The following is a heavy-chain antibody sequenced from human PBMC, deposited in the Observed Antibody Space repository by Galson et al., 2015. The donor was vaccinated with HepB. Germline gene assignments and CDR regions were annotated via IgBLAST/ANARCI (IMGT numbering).Heavy chain of an antibody. CDR2: ISYDGSNK. J-gene: IGHJ4*02. CDR3: AKDRYGSGSYYKDY. CDR1: GFTFSSYG. D-gene: IGHD3-10*01. Sequence: SLRLSCAASGFTFSSYGMHWVRQAPGKGLEWVAVISYDGSNKYYADSVKGRFTISRDNSKNTLYLQMNSLRAEDTAVYYCAKDRYGSGSYYKDYWGQGTLVTVSS. V-gene: IGHV3-30*18.